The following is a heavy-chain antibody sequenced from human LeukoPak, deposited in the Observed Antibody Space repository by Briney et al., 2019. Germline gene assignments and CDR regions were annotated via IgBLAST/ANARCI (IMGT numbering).Heavy chain of an antibody. D-gene: IGHD6-19*01. J-gene: IGHJ4*02. CDR2: ISGSGGNT. Sequence: GGSLRLSCAASGFTFSNYAMSWVRQAPGKGLEWVSAISGSGGNTYYADSVKGRFTISRDSSKNTLYLQMNSLRAEDTAVYYCVKVHSGWLFDYWGQGTLVTVSS. CDR3: VKVHSGWLFDY. CDR1: GFTFSNYA. V-gene: IGHV3-23*01.